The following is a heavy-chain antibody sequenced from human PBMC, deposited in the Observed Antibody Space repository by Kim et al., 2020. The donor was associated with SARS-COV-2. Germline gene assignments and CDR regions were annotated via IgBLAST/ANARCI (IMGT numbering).Heavy chain of an antibody. V-gene: IGHV4-34*01. J-gene: IGHJ4*02. CDR3: ARGRVILRFLEWFRFDY. CDR2: INHSGST. CDR1: GASFSCYY. Sequence: SETLSLTCAGYGASFSCYYLSWIRQPPGKGLEWIGEINHSGSTNYNPSLKSRVTISVDTSKNQFSLKLSSVTAADTAVYYCARGRVILRFLEWFRFDYWGQGTLVTVSS. D-gene: IGHD3-3*01.